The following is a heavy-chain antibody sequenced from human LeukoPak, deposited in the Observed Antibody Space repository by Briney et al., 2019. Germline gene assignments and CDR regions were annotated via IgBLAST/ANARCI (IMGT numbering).Heavy chain of an antibody. CDR2: IYYSGST. CDR1: GGSISSYH. J-gene: IGHJ6*03. CDR3: ARVVAARTYYMDV. Sequence: SETLSLTCTVSGGSISSYHWSWIRQPPGKGLEWIGYIYYSGSTNYNPSLKSRVPISVDTSKNQFSLKLSSVTAADTAVYYCARVVAARTYYMDVWGKGTTVTVSS. D-gene: IGHD6-6*01. V-gene: IGHV4-59*01.